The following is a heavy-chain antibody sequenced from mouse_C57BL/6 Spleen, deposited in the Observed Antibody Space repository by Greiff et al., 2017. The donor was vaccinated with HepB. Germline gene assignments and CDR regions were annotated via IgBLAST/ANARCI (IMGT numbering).Heavy chain of an antibody. D-gene: IGHD2-3*01. CDR1: GYSITSGYY. CDR2: ISYDGSN. CDR3: ARADGPGDYAMDY. Sequence: VQLQESGPGLVKPSQSLSLTCSVTGYSITSGYYWNWIRQFPGNKLEWMGYISYDGSNNYNPSLKNRISITRDTSKNQFFLKLNSVTTEDTATYDCARADGPGDYAMDYWGQGTSVTVSS. J-gene: IGHJ4*01. V-gene: IGHV3-6*01.